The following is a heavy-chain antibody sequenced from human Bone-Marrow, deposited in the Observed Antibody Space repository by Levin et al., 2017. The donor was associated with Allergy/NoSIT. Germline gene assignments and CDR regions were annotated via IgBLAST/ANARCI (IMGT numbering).Heavy chain of an antibody. D-gene: IGHD3-10*01. CDR1: GFTFSSYA. CDR2: ISGSGGST. Sequence: GESLKISCAASGFTFSSYAMSWVRQAPGKGLEWVSAISGSGGSTYYADSVKGRFTISRDNSKNTLYLQMNSLRAEDTALYYCAKDKMYGSGSDAHLDYWGQGTLVTVSS. V-gene: IGHV3-23*01. J-gene: IGHJ4*02. CDR3: AKDKMYGSGSDAHLDY.